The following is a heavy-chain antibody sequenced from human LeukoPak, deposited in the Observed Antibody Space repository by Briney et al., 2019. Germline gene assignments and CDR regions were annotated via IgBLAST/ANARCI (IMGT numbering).Heavy chain of an antibody. V-gene: IGHV1-3*01. CDR1: GYTFTSYA. CDR3: ARVGSGNAKGAFDI. Sequence: ASVKVSCKASGYTFTSYAMHWVRQAPGQRLEWMGWINAGNGSTKYSQKFQGRVTITRDTSASTAYMELSSLRSEDTAVYYCARVGSGNAKGAFDIWGQGTMVTVSS. CDR2: INAGNGST. J-gene: IGHJ3*02. D-gene: IGHD1-1*01.